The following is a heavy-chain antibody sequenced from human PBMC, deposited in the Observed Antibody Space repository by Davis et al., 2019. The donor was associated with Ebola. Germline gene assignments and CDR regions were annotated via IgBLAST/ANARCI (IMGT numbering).Heavy chain of an antibody. V-gene: IGHV4-39*01. Sequence: MPSETLSLTCNVSGRSVTSSSHYWGWVRQPPGKGLEWIGSIYSRGTTYYNPSLESRVTISIDTSKNQCSLNLTSVTAADTAVYFCASRFGYFDFWGQGALVTVSS. CDR3: ASRFGYFDF. J-gene: IGHJ4*02. CDR2: IYSRGTT. CDR1: GRSVTSSSHY. D-gene: IGHD3-10*01.